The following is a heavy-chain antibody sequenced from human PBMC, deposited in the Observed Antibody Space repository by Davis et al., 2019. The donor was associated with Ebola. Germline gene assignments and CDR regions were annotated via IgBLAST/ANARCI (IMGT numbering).Heavy chain of an antibody. D-gene: IGHD5-24*01. J-gene: IGHJ2*01. CDR1: GFPYSSFW. CDR3: ARDAEDGSGNWFFDF. Sequence: SLITPCAAPGFPYSSFWLSRVRQAPGKGLEWIAFIRSGGDDRYYADSVRGRFTVSRDNAKYSLFLQLNSLRYEDTAQYYCARDAEDGSGNWFFDFRGRGALVTVSS. V-gene: IGHV3-48*02. CDR2: IRSGGDDR.